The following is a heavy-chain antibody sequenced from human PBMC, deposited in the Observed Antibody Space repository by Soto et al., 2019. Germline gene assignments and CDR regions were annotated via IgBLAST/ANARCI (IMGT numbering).Heavy chain of an antibody. Sequence: SETLSLTCTVSGGSISSGGYYWSWIRQHPGEGLEWIGYIYYSGSTYYNPSLKSRVTISVDTSKNQFSLKLSSVTAADTAVYYCARAFIVLFLAIVGDPYGMDVWCQGISVTVSS. CDR2: IYYSGST. J-gene: IGHJ6*02. D-gene: IGHD1-26*01. CDR3: ARAFIVLFLAIVGDPYGMDV. CDR1: GGSISSGGYY. V-gene: IGHV4-31*03.